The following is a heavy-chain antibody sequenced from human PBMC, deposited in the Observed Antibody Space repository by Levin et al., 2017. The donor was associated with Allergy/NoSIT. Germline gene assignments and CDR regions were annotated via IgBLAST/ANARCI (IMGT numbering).Heavy chain of an antibody. D-gene: IGHD6-19*01. Sequence: KISCKASGGTFSSYAISWVRQAPGQGLEWMGGIIPIFGTANYAQKFQGRVTITADESTSTAYMELSSLRSEDTAVYYCARDLQGRDFYSSGFGDAFDIWGQGTMVTVSS. CDR2: IIPIFGTA. V-gene: IGHV1-69*01. CDR3: ARDLQGRDFYSSGFGDAFDI. J-gene: IGHJ3*02. CDR1: GGTFSSYA.